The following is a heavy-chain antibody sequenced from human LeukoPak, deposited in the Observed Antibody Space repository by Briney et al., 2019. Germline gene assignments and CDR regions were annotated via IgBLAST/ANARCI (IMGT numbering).Heavy chain of an antibody. Sequence: GRSLRLSCAASGFTFDDYAMHWVRQAPGKGLEWVSGISWNSGSIGYADSVKGRFTISRDNAKNSLYLQMNSLRAEDTALYYCARVSSRFLEWSSPYNWFDPWGQGTLVTVSS. D-gene: IGHD3-3*01. CDR2: ISWNSGSI. V-gene: IGHV3-9*01. CDR1: GFTFDDYA. J-gene: IGHJ5*02. CDR3: ARVSSRFLEWSSPYNWFDP.